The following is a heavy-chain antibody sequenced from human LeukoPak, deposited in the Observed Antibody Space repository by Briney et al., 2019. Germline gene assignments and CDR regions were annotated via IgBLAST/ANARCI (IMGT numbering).Heavy chain of an antibody. V-gene: IGHV5-10-1*01. J-gene: IGHJ4*02. Sequence: GESLRMSCKGSGYSFTSYWISWVRQMPGKGLEWMGRIDPSDSYTNYSPSFQGHVTISADKSISTAYLQWSSLKASDTAMYYCASLWFGELSSYYFDYWGQGTLVTVSS. CDR3: ASLWFGELSSYYFDY. CDR1: GYSFTSYW. CDR2: IDPSDSYT. D-gene: IGHD3-10*01.